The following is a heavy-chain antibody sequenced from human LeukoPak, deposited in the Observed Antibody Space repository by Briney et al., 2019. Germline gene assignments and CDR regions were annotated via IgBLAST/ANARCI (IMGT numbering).Heavy chain of an antibody. V-gene: IGHV3-23*05. Sequence: QAGGSLRLSCAASGFTFSSYAMTWVRQAPGKGLEWVSGIDSSGGVTYYAESVRGRFTISRDNSKNTLYLQMNDLRAEDTAVYYCARLTGDDAFDIWGQGTMVTVSS. J-gene: IGHJ3*02. CDR1: GFTFSSYA. D-gene: IGHD7-27*01. CDR3: ARLTGDDAFDI. CDR2: IDSSGGVT.